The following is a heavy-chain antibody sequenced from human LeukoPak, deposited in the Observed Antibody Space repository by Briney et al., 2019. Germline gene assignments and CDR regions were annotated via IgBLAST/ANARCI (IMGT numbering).Heavy chain of an antibody. CDR3: AKGGTSSWYFVFDY. CDR1: GFTFRSYA. J-gene: IGHJ4*02. D-gene: IGHD6-13*01. Sequence: GGSLRLSCAASGFTFRSYAMTWVRQAPGKGLEWVSVISGSGGSAYYADSVKGRFTISRDNFKNTLYLQMNSLTAEDTAVYYCAKGGTSSWYFVFDYWGQGVLVTVSS. V-gene: IGHV3-23*01. CDR2: ISGSGGSA.